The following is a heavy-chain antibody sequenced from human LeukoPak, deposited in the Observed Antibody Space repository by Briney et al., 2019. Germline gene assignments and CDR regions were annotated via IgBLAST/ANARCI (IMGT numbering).Heavy chain of an antibody. Sequence: ASVKVSCKASGYTFTNYFMHWVRQAPGQGLEWMGIINPSGGSTSYAQKFQGRVTMTRGTSTSTVYMELSSLRSKDTAVYYCAREARKGYGNWGQGTLVTVSS. CDR3: AREARKGYGN. V-gene: IGHV1-46*01. CDR1: GYTFTNYF. J-gene: IGHJ4*02. D-gene: IGHD5-12*01. CDR2: INPSGGST.